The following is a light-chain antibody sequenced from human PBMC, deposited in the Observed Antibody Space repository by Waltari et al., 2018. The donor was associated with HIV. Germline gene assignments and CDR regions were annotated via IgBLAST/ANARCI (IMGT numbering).Light chain of an antibody. Sequence: QSVLTQPPSASGTPGQRVTISCSGSSSNIGDNTVNWYQPLPGTAPKLLIYSNSQRPSGVPDRVLGSNAGTSASLAISGLQAEDEADYYCATWDDSLNGHVVFGGGTKLTVL. J-gene: IGLJ2*01. V-gene: IGLV1-44*01. CDR1: SSNIGDNT. CDR3: ATWDDSLNGHVV. CDR2: SNS.